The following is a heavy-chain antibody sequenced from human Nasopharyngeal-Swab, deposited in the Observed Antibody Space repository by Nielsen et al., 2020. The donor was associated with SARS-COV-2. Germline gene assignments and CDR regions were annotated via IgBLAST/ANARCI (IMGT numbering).Heavy chain of an antibody. CDR2: IYYSGST. CDR1: GGSISSSSYY. CDR3: ASQPSNWFDP. J-gene: IGHJ5*02. Sequence: SETLSLTCTVSGGSISSSSYYWGWIRQPPGKGLEWIGSIYYSGSTHYNPSLKSRVTISVDTSKNQFSLKLSSVTAADTAVYYCASQPSNWFDPWGQGTLVTVSS. V-gene: IGHV4-39*01.